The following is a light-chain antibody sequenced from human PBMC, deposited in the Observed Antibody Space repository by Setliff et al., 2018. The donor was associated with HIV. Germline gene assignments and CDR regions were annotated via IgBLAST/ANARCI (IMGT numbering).Light chain of an antibody. CDR2: RNS. CDR1: NSNIGSNF. J-gene: IGLJ1*01. Sequence: SVLTQPPSASGTTGQRVTISCSGSNSNIGSNFVHWYQQLPGTAPKLLIYRNSQRPSGVPDRFSDSKSGTSASLAISGPRSEDEADYYCSSNAGSNNFVFGTGTKVTVL. CDR3: SSNAGSNNFV. V-gene: IGLV1-47*01.